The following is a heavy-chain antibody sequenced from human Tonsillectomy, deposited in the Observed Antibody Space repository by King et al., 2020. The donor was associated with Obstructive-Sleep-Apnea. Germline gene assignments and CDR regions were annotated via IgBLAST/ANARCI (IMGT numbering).Heavy chain of an antibody. CDR2: IVVSSSTI. Sequence: VQLVESGGGLVQPGGSLRLSCAASGFTFSSYSMNWVRQAPGKGLEWVSYIVVSSSTIYYADSVKGRFTISRANAKNSLYLQMNSLRAEDTAVYYCARGLGNCSSTSCPHYSYYGMDVWGQGTTVTVS. J-gene: IGHJ6*02. CDR3: ARGLGNCSSTSCPHYSYYGMDV. D-gene: IGHD2-2*01. CDR1: GFTFSSYS. V-gene: IGHV3-48*04.